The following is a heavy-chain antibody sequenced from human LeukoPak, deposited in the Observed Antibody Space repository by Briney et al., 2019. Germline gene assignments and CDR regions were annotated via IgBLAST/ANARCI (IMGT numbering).Heavy chain of an antibody. CDR3: ARGSPNYGGNSHAAVVWYFDL. CDR2: INPNSGGT. D-gene: IGHD4-23*01. Sequence: ASVKVSCKASGYTFTGYYMHWVRQAPGQGLEWMGWINPNSGGTNYAQKFQGRVTMTRDTSISTAYMELSRLRSEDTAVYYCARGSPNYGGNSHAAVVWYFDLWGRGTLVTVSS. CDR1: GYTFTGYY. J-gene: IGHJ2*01. V-gene: IGHV1-2*02.